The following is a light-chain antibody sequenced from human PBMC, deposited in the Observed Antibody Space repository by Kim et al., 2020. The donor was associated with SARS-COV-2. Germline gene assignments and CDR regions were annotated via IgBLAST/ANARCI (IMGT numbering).Light chain of an antibody. CDR1: QDIANS. CDR2: AAS. Sequence: ASVGDRVPITCRASQDIANSLAWYQQKPGKVPQVLIYAASTLQSGVPSRFSGSGSGTEFTLTIGSLQTEDVATYYCQKYNSAPWTFGPGTKVDIK. CDR3: QKYNSAPWT. J-gene: IGKJ1*01. V-gene: IGKV1-27*01.